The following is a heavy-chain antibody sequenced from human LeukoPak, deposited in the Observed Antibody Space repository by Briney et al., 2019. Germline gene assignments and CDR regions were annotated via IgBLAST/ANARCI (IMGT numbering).Heavy chain of an antibody. CDR2: INTNTGNP. Sequence: EASVKVSCKASGYTFTSYARNWVRQAPGQGLEWMGWINTNTGNPTYAQGFTGRFVFSLDTSVSTAYLQISSLKAEDTAVYYCARARDGSSWSPQMNWGQGTLVTVSS. V-gene: IGHV7-4-1*02. J-gene: IGHJ4*02. CDR1: GYTFTSYA. CDR3: ARARDGSSWSPQMN. D-gene: IGHD6-13*01.